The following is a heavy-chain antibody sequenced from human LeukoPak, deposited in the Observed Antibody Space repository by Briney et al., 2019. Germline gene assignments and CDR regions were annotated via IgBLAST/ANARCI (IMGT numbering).Heavy chain of an antibody. CDR1: GYTFTGYY. J-gene: IGHJ4*02. CDR3: ARVPPRYYDSSDSFDY. CDR2: INHSGGST. D-gene: IGHD3-22*01. V-gene: IGHV1-46*01. Sequence: ASVKVSCKASGYTFTGYYMHWVRQAPGQGLEWMGIINHSGGSTSYAQKFQGRVTMTRDMSTSTVYMELSSLRSEDTAVYYCARVPPRYYDSSDSFDYWGQGTLVTVSS.